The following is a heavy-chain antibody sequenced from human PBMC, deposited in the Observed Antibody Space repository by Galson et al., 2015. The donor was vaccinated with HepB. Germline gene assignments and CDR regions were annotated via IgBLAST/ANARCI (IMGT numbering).Heavy chain of an antibody. V-gene: IGHV3-33*01. D-gene: IGHD3-9*01. CDR1: GLTFGGYG. Sequence: SLRLSCAASGLTFGGYGMLWARRAQGEGLEWGAGIWYDGSNKYYSDSVRGRFIISRDNSRSTLYLQMNSLGVDDTAVYYCARGLGIRYFDLWGRGTLVTVSS. CDR2: IWYDGSNK. J-gene: IGHJ2*01. CDR3: ARGLGIRYFDL.